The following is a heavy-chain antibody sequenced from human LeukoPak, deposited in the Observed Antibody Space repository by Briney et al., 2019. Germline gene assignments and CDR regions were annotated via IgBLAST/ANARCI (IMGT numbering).Heavy chain of an antibody. V-gene: IGHV1-18*01. CDR2: ISAYNGNT. CDR3: ARDGDYGGNWDY. D-gene: IGHD4-23*01. J-gene: IGHJ4*02. Sequence: GASVKVSCKASGYTFTSYGISWVRQAPGQGLEGRGWISAYNGNTNYPQKLQGRVTMTTDTSTSTAYMELRSLRSDDTAVYYCARDGDYGGNWDYWGQGTLVTVSS. CDR1: GYTFTSYG.